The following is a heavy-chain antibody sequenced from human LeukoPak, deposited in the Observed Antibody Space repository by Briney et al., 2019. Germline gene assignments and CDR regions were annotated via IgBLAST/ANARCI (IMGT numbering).Heavy chain of an antibody. CDR3: ASQQLDY. CDR1: GDSVSSNGAA. D-gene: IGHD1-1*01. CDR2: TYYRSKWYS. Sequence: LSQTLSLTCAISGDSVSSNGAAWYWIRQSPSRGLEWLGRTYYRSKWYSDYALSVKSRITINPDTSKNQFSLQLNSVTPEDTAVYYGASQQLDYWGQGTLVTVSS. V-gene: IGHV6-1*01. J-gene: IGHJ4*02.